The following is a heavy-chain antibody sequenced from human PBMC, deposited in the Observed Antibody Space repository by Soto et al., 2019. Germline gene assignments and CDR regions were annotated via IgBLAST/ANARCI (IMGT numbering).Heavy chain of an antibody. CDR1: GYSFTSYW. D-gene: IGHD6-13*01. CDR3: ASQGYCSSHGPYAI. CDR2: IYPGDSET. Sequence: GESLKISCRGSGYSFTSYWIGWVRQMPGKGLEWMGSIYPGDSETKYSPSFQGQVTISADKSIDTASLQWSSLKASDTAMYYCASQGYCSSHGPYAICAQGTTVPGSS. V-gene: IGHV5-51*01. J-gene: IGHJ3*02.